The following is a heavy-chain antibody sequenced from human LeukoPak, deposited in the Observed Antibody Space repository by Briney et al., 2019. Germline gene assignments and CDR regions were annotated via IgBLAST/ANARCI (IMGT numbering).Heavy chain of an antibody. CDR3: ARDDEYYYDSSGKYSRD. Sequence: PSETLSLTCAVYGGSFSGYYWSWIRQPPGKGLEWVSYISSSGSTIYYADSVKGRFTISRDNAKNSLYLQMNSLRAEDTAVYYCARDDEYYYDSSGKYSRDWGQGTLVTVSS. D-gene: IGHD3-22*01. CDR1: GGSFSGYY. J-gene: IGHJ4*02. CDR2: ISSSGSTI. V-gene: IGHV3-11*01.